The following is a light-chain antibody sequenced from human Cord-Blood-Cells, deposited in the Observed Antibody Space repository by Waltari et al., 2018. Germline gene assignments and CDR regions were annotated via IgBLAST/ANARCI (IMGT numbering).Light chain of an antibody. Sequence: QSALTQPASVSGSPGQSIALPCPGTSSDVGGYNYVSWYQQYPGKAPKLMIYDVSNRPSGVSNRFSGSKSGNTASLTISGLQAEDEADYYCSSYTSSSTLVVFGGGTKLTVL. CDR3: SSYTSSSTLVV. CDR1: SSDVGGYNY. CDR2: DVS. J-gene: IGLJ2*01. V-gene: IGLV2-14*01.